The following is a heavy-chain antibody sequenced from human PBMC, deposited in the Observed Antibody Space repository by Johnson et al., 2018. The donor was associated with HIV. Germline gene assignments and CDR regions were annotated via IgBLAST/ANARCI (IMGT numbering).Heavy chain of an antibody. CDR3: AREGRRDAFDI. J-gene: IGHJ3*02. V-gene: IGHV3-30-3*01. CDR1: GFTFSSYA. Sequence: QVQLVESGGGVVQPGRSLRLSCAASGFTFSSYAMHWVRQAPGKGLEWVAVISYDGSNKYYADSVKGRFTISRDNSKNTLYLQMNSLRAEETAVYYCAREGRRDAFDIWGQDTTVTVSS. CDR2: ISYDGSNK.